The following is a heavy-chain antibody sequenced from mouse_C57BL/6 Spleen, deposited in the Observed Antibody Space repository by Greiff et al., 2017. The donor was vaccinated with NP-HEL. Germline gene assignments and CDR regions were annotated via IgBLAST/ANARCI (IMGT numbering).Heavy chain of an antibody. J-gene: IGHJ3*01. CDR2: IYPGDGAT. V-gene: IGHV1-82*01. CDR3: ARGDPEAWFAY. Sequence: VQLQQSGPELVKPGASVKISCKASGYAFSSSWMNWVKQRPGKGLEWIGRIYPGDGATNYNGKFKGKATLTADKSSSTAYMQLSSLTSEDAAVYFCARGDPEAWFAYWGQGTLVTVSA. CDR1: GYAFSSSW. D-gene: IGHD3-3*01.